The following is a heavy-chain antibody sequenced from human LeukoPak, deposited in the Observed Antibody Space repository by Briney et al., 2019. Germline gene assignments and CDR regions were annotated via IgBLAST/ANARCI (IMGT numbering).Heavy chain of an antibody. CDR2: ISGSGGST. D-gene: IGHD6-13*01. CDR1: GFTFSSYA. Sequence: PGGSLRLSCVASGFTFSSYAVTWVRQAPRKGLEWVSAISGSGGSTYYADSVKGRFTISRDNSKNTLYLQMNSLRAEDTAVYSCAKTKGYPYYFDYWGQGILVTVSS. CDR3: AKTKGYPYYFDY. J-gene: IGHJ4*02. V-gene: IGHV3-23*01.